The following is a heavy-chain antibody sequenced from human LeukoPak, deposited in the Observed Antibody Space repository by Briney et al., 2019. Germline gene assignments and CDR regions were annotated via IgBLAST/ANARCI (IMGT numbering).Heavy chain of an antibody. CDR2: IWYDGSNK. CDR1: GFTFSSYG. D-gene: IGHD6-6*01. J-gene: IGHJ4*02. V-gene: IGHV3-33*06. Sequence: HPGRSLRLSCAASGFTFSSYGMHWVRQAPGKGLEWVAVIWYDGSNKYYADSVKGRFTISRDNSKNTLYLQMNSLRAEDTAVYYCAKDLVAARPDSYFDYWGQGTLVTVSS. CDR3: AKDLVAARPDSYFDY.